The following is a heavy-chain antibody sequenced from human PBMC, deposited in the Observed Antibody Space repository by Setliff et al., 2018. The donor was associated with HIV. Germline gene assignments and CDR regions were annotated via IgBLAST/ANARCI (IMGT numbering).Heavy chain of an antibody. CDR3: ARSFNGVPWT. CDR2: ISHSGDT. V-gene: IGHV4-34*01. J-gene: IGHJ1*01. CDR1: GGSFSDYF. D-gene: IGHD2-8*01. Sequence: SETLSLTCAVYGGSFSDYFWSWIRQSPGKGLEWIGEISHSGDTQYNSSLKSRVTISIDTSKNQFALRLSSVTGADTAVYYCARSFNGVPWTWGQGMLVTVSS.